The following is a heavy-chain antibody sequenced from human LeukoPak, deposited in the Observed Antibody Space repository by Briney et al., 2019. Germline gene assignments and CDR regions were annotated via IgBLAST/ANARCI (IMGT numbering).Heavy chain of an antibody. J-gene: IGHJ4*02. Sequence: PGGSLRLSCTASKFTFSNYAMSWVRQAPGKGLEWVSVISGSGGSTYYADSVKGRFTISRDNSKDTLFLQMNGLRTEDTAVYYCAKRSNFWTGYLDYWGQGTLVTVSS. CDR3: AKRSNFWTGYLDY. CDR2: ISGSGGST. D-gene: IGHD3/OR15-3a*01. V-gene: IGHV3-23*01. CDR1: KFTFSNYA.